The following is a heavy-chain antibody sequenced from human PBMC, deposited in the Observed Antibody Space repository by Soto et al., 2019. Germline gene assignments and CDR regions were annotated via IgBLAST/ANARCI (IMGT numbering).Heavy chain of an antibody. CDR1: GFNFRQYA. CDR2: ITATAT. V-gene: IGHV3-23*01. D-gene: IGHD2-8*01. J-gene: IGHJ5*02. CDR3: AKGMVPDQ. Sequence: EVQLLESGGGFVQPGGSLRLSCAASGFNFRQYAMVWVRQAPGKGLEWVSAITATATHYADSVKGRFTISKDRSKTILYLDINNLGVEDTAVYYCAKGMVPDQWGQGTLITVSS.